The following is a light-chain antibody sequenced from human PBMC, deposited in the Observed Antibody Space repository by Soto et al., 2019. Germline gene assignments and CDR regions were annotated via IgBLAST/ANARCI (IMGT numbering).Light chain of an antibody. CDR1: QVVKNF. CDR3: LQHNSHPWT. J-gene: IGKJ1*01. CDR2: SAS. Sequence: DVQMTQSPSAVSASVGDRVIITCRASQVVKNFLSWFQQKPGEVPKRLIYSASTLQDGFPSRFSGSGSGTEFTLVIGSLQPEDFATYYCLQHNSHPWTFGQGTKVEV. V-gene: IGKV1-17*03.